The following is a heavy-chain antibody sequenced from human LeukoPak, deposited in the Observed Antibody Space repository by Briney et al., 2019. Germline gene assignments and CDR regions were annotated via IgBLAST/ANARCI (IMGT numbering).Heavy chain of an antibody. V-gene: IGHV4-61*01. J-gene: IGHJ6*02. CDR2: IYYSGST. Sequence: PSETLSLTCTVSGGSVSSGSYYWSWIRQPPGKGLEWIGYIYYSGSTNYNPSLKSRVTISVDTSKNQFSLKLSSVTAADTAVYYCARGRAAMAPYGMDVWGQGTTVTVSS. CDR3: ARGRAAMAPYGMDV. CDR1: GGSVSSGSYY. D-gene: IGHD5-18*01.